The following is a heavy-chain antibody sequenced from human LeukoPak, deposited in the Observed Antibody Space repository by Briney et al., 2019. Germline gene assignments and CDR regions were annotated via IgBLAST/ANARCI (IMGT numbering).Heavy chain of an antibody. CDR1: GFTVSSNY. CDR2: IYSRGST. CDR3: ARGTSVTKTFDS. V-gene: IGHV3-53*01. Sequence: PGGSLRLSCAVSGFTVSSNYMSWVRQAPGKGLEWVSIIYSRGSTYYADAVKRRLPTSRDNSKNTLFLQMHRLRAEDTALYYCARGTSVTKTFDSWGEGTLVTVSS. J-gene: IGHJ4*02. D-gene: IGHD4-17*01.